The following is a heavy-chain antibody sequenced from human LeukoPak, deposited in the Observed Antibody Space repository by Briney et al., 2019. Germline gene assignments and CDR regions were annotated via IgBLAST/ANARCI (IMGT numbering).Heavy chain of an antibody. Sequence: PGGSLRLSCAASGFTFSDYYMSWIRQAPGKGLEWVSYISSSGGSTYYAGSVKGRFTISRDNSKNTLYLQMNSLRAEDTAVYYCAKVPLVTAFKYFDYWGQGTLVTVSS. V-gene: IGHV3-11*01. D-gene: IGHD2-21*02. CDR2: ISSSGGST. J-gene: IGHJ4*02. CDR1: GFTFSDYY. CDR3: AKVPLVTAFKYFDY.